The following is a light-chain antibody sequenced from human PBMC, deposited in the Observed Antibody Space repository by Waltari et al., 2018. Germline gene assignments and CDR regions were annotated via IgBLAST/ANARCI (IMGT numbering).Light chain of an antibody. CDR1: QSVLYSSNNKNY. CDR3: QQYYSTPLT. Sequence: DIVMTQSPDSLAVSLGERATINCKSSQSVLYSSNNKNYLAWYQQKPGQPLKLLIYWASIRESGVPDRLSGSGSGTDFTLTISSLQAEDVAVYYCQQYYSTPLTFGGGTKVEIK. CDR2: WAS. V-gene: IGKV4-1*01. J-gene: IGKJ4*01.